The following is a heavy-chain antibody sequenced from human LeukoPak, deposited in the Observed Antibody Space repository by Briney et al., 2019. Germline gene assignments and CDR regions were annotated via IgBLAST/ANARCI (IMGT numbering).Heavy chain of an antibody. CDR3: ASSNIVVVPAAPYYFDY. D-gene: IGHD2-2*01. V-gene: IGHV4-39*07. CDR1: GGSISSSSYY. CDR2: MYSSGST. Sequence: SETLSLTCTVSGGSISSSSYYWGWIRQPPGKGLEWIGSMYSSGSTYYNPSLKSRVTISVDTSKNQFSLKLSSVTAADTAVYYCASSNIVVVPAAPYYFDYWGQGTLVTVSS. J-gene: IGHJ4*02.